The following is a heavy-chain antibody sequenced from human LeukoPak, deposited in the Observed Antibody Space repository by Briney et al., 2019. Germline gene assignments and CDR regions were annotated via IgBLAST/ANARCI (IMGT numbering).Heavy chain of an antibody. J-gene: IGHJ4*02. Sequence: ASVKVSCKASGNTFNSYDINWVRQATGQGLEWMGWMNPDSGDTGYAPKFQGRVTMTRNTAISTAYMELSSLRSEDTAVYYCARGRTDYYDSSGSFPALGYWGQGTPVTVSS. CDR1: GNTFNSYD. CDR2: MNPDSGDT. CDR3: ARGRTDYYDSSGSFPALGY. D-gene: IGHD3-22*01. V-gene: IGHV1-8*01.